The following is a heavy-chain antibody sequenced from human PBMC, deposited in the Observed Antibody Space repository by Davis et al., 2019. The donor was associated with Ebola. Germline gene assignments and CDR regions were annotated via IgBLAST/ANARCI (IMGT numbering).Heavy chain of an antibody. CDR1: GGSISSYY. Sequence: PSETLSLTCTVSGGSISSYYWRWIRQHPGKGLEWIGYIYYSGSTYYKPSLKSRVTISLDTSNNQLSLNLYSVTAADTAVYYCATDLRYDSSGYDYYFYMDVWGKGTTVTVSS. J-gene: IGHJ6*03. CDR3: ATDLRYDSSGYDYYFYMDV. D-gene: IGHD3-22*01. CDR2: IYYSGST. V-gene: IGHV4-59*06.